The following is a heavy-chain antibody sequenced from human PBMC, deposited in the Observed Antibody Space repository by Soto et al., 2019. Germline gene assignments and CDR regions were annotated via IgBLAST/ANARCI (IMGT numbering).Heavy chain of an antibody. Sequence: GGSLRLSCAASGFTFSSYFMNWVRQAPGKGLEWVSSISSSGSDIYYADSMKGRFTISRDNAKNSLYLQMNSLRVEDTAVYYCARDHKWDGMDVWGQGTTVTVSS. D-gene: IGHD1-26*01. CDR1: GFTFSSYF. CDR2: ISSSGSDI. CDR3: ARDHKWDGMDV. J-gene: IGHJ6*02. V-gene: IGHV3-21*04.